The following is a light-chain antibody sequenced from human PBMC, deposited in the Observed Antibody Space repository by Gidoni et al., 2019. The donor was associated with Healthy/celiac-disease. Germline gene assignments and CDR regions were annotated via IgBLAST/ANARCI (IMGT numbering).Light chain of an antibody. J-gene: IGKJ5*01. CDR2: GAS. CDR3: QQYNNWPPIT. CDR1: KSVSSN. Sequence: EIAITPSSATLSGAPRERATLSCRASKSVSSNLAWYQQKPGQAPRLLIYGASTRATGIPARFSGSGSGTEFTLTISSLQSEDFAVYYCQQYNNWPPITFGQGTRLEIK. V-gene: IGKV3-15*01.